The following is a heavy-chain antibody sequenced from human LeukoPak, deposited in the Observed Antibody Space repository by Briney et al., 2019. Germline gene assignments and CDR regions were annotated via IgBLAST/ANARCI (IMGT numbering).Heavy chain of an antibody. Sequence: GGSLRLSCAASGFTLSYYSMNWVRQAPGKGLERVSYISSHSSTMYYAVSVKVRFTISRDNAKNSLYLQMDSLRAEDTAVYYCARDVIEWSGYYFASWGRGTLVTVSS. CDR3: ARDVIEWSGYYFAS. CDR1: GFTLSYYS. CDR2: ISSHSSTM. J-gene: IGHJ4*02. D-gene: IGHD3-3*01. V-gene: IGHV3-48*01.